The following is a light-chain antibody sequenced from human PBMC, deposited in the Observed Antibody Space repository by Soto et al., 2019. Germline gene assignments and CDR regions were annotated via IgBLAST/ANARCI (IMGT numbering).Light chain of an antibody. CDR2: QDS. Sequence: SYELTQAPSVSVSPGQTASITCSGDKLGDKYVCWYQQRPGQSPVLVISQDSKRPSGIPERFSGSNSGNTATLTISGTQAMDEADYYCQAWDSSTIVFGTGTKLTVL. V-gene: IGLV3-1*01. J-gene: IGLJ1*01. CDR1: KLGDKY. CDR3: QAWDSSTIV.